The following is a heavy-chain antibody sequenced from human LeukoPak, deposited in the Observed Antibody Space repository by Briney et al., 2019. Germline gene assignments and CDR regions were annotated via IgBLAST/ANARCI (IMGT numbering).Heavy chain of an antibody. CDR2: ISSSSSTI. Sequence: GGSLRLSCAASGFTFSDYYMSWIRQAPGKGLEWVSYISSSSSTIYYADSVKGRFTISRDNAKNSLYLQMNSLRAEDTAVYYCARAFHYYYYMDVWGKGTTVTVSS. J-gene: IGHJ6*03. CDR1: GFTFSDYY. CDR3: ARAFHYYYYMDV. V-gene: IGHV3-11*04.